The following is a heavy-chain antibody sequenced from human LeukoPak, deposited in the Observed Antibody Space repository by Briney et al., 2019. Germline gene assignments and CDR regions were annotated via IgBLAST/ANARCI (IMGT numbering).Heavy chain of an antibody. D-gene: IGHD2-8*02. CDR3: ARDTGGRGWFDP. Sequence: PGGSLRLSCAASGFTFSSYSMNWIRQAPGKGLEWVSYISSSSSTIYYADSVKGRFTISRGNVKNSLFLQMNSLRAEDTAVYYCARDTGGRGWFDPWGQGTLVTVSS. V-gene: IGHV3-48*01. CDR1: GFTFSSYS. CDR2: ISSSSSTI. J-gene: IGHJ5*02.